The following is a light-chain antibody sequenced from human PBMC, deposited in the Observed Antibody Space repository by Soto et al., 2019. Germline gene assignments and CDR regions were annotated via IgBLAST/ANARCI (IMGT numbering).Light chain of an antibody. Sequence: QAVVTQEPSLSVSPGGTVTLTCGLDPGSVSSRHSPSWYQQTPGQPPRTLIYNTITRTSGVPDRFSGSILGNIAALTITGAQADDEADYYCVLYMGRGISMFGGGTKVTVL. V-gene: IGLV8-61*01. CDR2: NTI. CDR1: PGSVSSRHS. J-gene: IGLJ3*02. CDR3: VLYMGRGISM.